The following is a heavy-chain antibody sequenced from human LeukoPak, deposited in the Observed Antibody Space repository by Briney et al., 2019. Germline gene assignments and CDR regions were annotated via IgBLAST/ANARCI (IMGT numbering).Heavy chain of an antibody. CDR1: GFTFSSYG. J-gene: IGHJ3*02. Sequence: GRSLRLSCAASGFTFSSYGMHWVRQAPGKGLEWVAVIWYDGSNKYYADSVKGRFTISRDNSKNTLYLQMNSLRAEDTAVYYCAKTYYDFWSGSHDAFDIWGQGTMVTVSS. CDR2: IWYDGSNK. V-gene: IGHV3-33*06. CDR3: AKTYYDFWSGSHDAFDI. D-gene: IGHD3-3*01.